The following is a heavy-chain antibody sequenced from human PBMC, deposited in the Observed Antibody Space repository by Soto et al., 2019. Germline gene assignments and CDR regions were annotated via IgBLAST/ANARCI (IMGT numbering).Heavy chain of an antibody. CDR3: IKDECSGDTCYLRL. CDR2: ISTNNGHT. Sequence: GASVKVSCKASGYIFNTYGIAWVRQAPGQGPEWMGWISTNNGHTKYAQKLQDRVTLTTDTPTSTAYMELRSLRSDDSAVYYCIKDECSGDTCYLRLWGQGTLVTVS. J-gene: IGHJ4*02. V-gene: IGHV1-18*01. D-gene: IGHD2-21*01. CDR1: GYIFNTYG.